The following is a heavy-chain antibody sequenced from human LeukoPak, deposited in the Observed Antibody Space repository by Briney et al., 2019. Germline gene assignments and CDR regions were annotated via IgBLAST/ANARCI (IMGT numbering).Heavy chain of an antibody. D-gene: IGHD1-26*01. CDR3: ARDESSGSYYPSDY. Sequence: GGSLRLSCAASGFTFSSYGMHWVRQAPGKGLEWVAVIWYDGSNKYYADSVKGRFSISRDNSKNTLYLQMNSLRAEDTAVYYCARDESSGSYYPSDYWGQGTLVTVSS. CDR1: GFTFSSYG. CDR2: IWYDGSNK. V-gene: IGHV3-33*01. J-gene: IGHJ4*02.